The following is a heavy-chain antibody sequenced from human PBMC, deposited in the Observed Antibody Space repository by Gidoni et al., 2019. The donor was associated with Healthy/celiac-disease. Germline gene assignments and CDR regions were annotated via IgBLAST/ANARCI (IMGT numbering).Heavy chain of an antibody. D-gene: IGHD3-3*01. Sequence: QLQLQESGPGLVKPSETLSLTCTVPVGSICSSSYYWGWIRQPPGKGLEWIGSIYYSGSTYYNPSLKSRVTISVDTSKNQFSLKLSSVTAADTAVYYCARHYDFWSGYYFAGYYYYGMDVWGQGTTVTVSS. CDR3: ARHYDFWSGYYFAGYYYYGMDV. J-gene: IGHJ6*02. V-gene: IGHV4-39*01. CDR2: IYYSGST. CDR1: VGSICSSSYY.